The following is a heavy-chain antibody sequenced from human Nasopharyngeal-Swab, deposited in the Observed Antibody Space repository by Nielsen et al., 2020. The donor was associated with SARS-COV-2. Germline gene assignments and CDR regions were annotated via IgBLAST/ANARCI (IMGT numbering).Heavy chain of an antibody. D-gene: IGHD3-22*01. V-gene: IGHV1-18*04. Sequence: ASVKVFCKASGYTFTSYGISWVRQAPGQGLVWMGWISAYNGNTNYAQKLQGRVTMTTDTSTSTAYMELRSLRSDDTAVYYCARIPRAGYYDSSGQGPYYYGMDVWGQGTTVTVSS. CDR1: GYTFTSYG. CDR3: ARIPRAGYYDSSGQGPYYYGMDV. CDR2: ISAYNGNT. J-gene: IGHJ6*02.